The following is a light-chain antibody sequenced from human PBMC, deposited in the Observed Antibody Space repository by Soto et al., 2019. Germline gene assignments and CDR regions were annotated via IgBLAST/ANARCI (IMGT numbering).Light chain of an antibody. J-gene: IGKJ5*01. V-gene: IGKV3-11*01. CDR3: QQLNSYLSIT. CDR1: QSVSSY. Sequence: EIVLTQSPATLSLSPGERATLSCRASQSVSSYLAWYQQKPGQAPRLLIYDASNRATGIPARFSGSGSGTDFTLTINSLEPEDFATYYCQQLNSYLSITFGQGTRLEI. CDR2: DAS.